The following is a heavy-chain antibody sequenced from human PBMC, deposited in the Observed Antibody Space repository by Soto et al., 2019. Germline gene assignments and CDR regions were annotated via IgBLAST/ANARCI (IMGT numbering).Heavy chain of an antibody. CDR3: SRDVLNDSSGYHYDYVLDV. V-gene: IGHV3-49*04. J-gene: IGHJ6*02. CDR1: GFSFGDYA. D-gene: IGHD3-22*01. CDR2: IRSKATGGTT. Sequence: GGSLRLSCTASGFSFGDYAMSWVRQAPGKGLEWVGFIRSKATGGTTDYAASVKGRFTISRDDSKSVAYLQMNSLKTDDTAVYYCSRDVLNDSSGYHYDYVLDVWRQGTTVTVSS.